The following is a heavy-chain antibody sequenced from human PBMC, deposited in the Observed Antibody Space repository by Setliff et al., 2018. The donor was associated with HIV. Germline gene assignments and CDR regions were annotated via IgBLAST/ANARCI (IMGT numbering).Heavy chain of an antibody. CDR3: AREPSTVTTDYFDY. J-gene: IGHJ4*02. D-gene: IGHD4-17*01. CDR1: GFTVSSNY. Sequence: GESLKISCAASGFTVSSNYMSWVRQAPGKGLEWVSVIYSGGSTYYADSVKGRFTISRDNAKNSLYLQMNSLRAEDTAVYYCAREPSTVTTDYFDYWGQGTLVTVSS. V-gene: IGHV3-53*01. CDR2: IYSGGST.